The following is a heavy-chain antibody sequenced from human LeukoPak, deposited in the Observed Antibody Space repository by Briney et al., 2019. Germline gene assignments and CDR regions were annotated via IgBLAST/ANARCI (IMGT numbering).Heavy chain of an antibody. V-gene: IGHV3-23*01. Sequence: GGSLRLSRAASGFTFSSYAMSWVRQAPGKGLEWVSAISGSGGSTYYADSVKGRFTISRDNSKNTLYLQMNSLRAEDTAVYYCAKADSSGYYPLFGYFQHWGQGTLVTVSS. D-gene: IGHD3-22*01. CDR1: GFTFSSYA. CDR2: ISGSGGST. CDR3: AKADSSGYYPLFGYFQH. J-gene: IGHJ1*01.